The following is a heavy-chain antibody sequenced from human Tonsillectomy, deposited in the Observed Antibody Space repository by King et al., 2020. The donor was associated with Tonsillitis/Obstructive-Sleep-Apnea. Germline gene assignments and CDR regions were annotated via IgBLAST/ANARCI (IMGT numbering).Heavy chain of an antibody. Sequence: VQLVESGGGVVRPGGSLRLSCAASGFTFDDYCMSWVRQAPGKGLEWVSGINCNGGSTGYADSVKGRFTISRANAKNSLYLQMNSLRAEDTALYYWSRDKGYCSSTICYAYFDYWGQGTLVTVSA. CDR1: GFTFDDYC. J-gene: IGHJ4*02. CDR2: INCNGGST. V-gene: IGHV3-20*04. D-gene: IGHD2-2*01. CDR3: SRDKGYCSSTICYAYFDY.